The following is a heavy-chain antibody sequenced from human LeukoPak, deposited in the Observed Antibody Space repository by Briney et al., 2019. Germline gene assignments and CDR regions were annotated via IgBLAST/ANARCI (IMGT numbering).Heavy chain of an antibody. D-gene: IGHD4-11*01. J-gene: IGHJ6*02. CDR3: ARQFYSNYYYGMDV. V-gene: IGHV1-69*02. CDR2: IIPILGIA. Sequence: ASVKVSCKASGYTFTGYYMHWLRQAPGQGLEWMGRIIPILGIANYAQKFQGRVTITADKSTSTAYMELSSLRSEDTAVYYCARQFYSNYYYGMDVWGQGTTVTVSS. CDR1: GYTFTGYY.